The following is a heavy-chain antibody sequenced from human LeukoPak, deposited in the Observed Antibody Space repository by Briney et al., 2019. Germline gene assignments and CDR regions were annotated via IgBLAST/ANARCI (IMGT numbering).Heavy chain of an antibody. CDR3: ARATILAWFGWFDP. Sequence: SETLSLTCAVYGGSFSGYYWSWIRLPPGKGLEWIGEINHSGSTNYNPSLKSRVTISVDTSKNQFSLKLSSVTAADTAVYYCARATILAWFGWFDPWGQGTLVTVSS. CDR1: GGSFSGYY. J-gene: IGHJ5*02. D-gene: IGHD3-3*01. CDR2: INHSGST. V-gene: IGHV4-34*01.